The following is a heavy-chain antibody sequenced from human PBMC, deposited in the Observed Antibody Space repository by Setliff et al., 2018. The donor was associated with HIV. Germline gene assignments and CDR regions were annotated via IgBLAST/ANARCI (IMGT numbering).Heavy chain of an antibody. CDR2: MNPKTGNT. CDR1: GYAFTTYD. Sequence: ASVKVSCKASGYAFTTYDINWVRQATGQGLEWMRWMNPKTGNTVYEQNFQGRVTMTRDTSIDTAYMELSSLRSEDTAVYYCARKVGVTTYYYSSGSIKGALDVWGQGTKVTVSS. D-gene: IGHD3-10*01. V-gene: IGHV1-8*01. CDR3: ARKVGVTTYYYSSGSIKGALDV. J-gene: IGHJ6*02.